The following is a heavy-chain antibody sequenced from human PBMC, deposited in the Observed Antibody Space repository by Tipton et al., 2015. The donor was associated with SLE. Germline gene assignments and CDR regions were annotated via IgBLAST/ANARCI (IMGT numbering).Heavy chain of an antibody. Sequence: QSGAEVKKPGSSVKVSCKASGGTFSSYAISWVRQAPGQGLEWMGGIIPIFGTANYAQKFQGRVTITADESTSTAYMELSSLRSEDAAVYYWARGGGWLQFPYFDYWGQGTLVTVSS. CDR1: GGTFSSYA. J-gene: IGHJ4*02. CDR3: ARGGGWLQFPYFDY. CDR2: IIPIFGTA. V-gene: IGHV1-69*01. D-gene: IGHD5-24*01.